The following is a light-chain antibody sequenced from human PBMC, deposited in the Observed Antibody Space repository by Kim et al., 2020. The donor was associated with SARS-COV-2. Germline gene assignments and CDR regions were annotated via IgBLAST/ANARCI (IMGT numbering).Light chain of an antibody. CDR1: QDISGF. CDR3: QRSCWPIT. Sequence: EIVLTQSPATLSLSPGERATLSCRASQDISGFLAWYQQRPGQAPRLLIYDASNRATGIPARFSGSGSGTDFTLTISTLEPEDFAIYYCQRSCWPITFGQGTRLEIK. J-gene: IGKJ5*01. V-gene: IGKV3-11*01. CDR2: DAS.